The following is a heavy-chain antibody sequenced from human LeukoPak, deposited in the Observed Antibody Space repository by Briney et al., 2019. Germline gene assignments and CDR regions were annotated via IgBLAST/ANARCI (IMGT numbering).Heavy chain of an antibody. V-gene: IGHV1-8*01. CDR2: MNPNSGNT. Sequence: ASVKVSCKASGYTFTSYDINWVRQATGQGLEWMGWMNPNSGNTGYAQKFQGRVTMTRNTSISTAYMELSSLRSEDTAVYYCATEGKMVRGLYTDFWGQGTLVTVSS. CDR3: ATEGKMVRGLYTDF. CDR1: GYTFTSYD. J-gene: IGHJ4*02. D-gene: IGHD3-10*01.